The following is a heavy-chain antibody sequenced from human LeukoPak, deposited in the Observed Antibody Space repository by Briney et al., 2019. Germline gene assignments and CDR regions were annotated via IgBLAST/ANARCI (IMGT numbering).Heavy chain of an antibody. Sequence: GGSLRLSCAASGFTVSSNYMSWVRQAPGKGLEWVSVIYSGGSTYYAGSVKGRFTISRDNSKNTLHLQMNSLRAEDTAVYYCARVYCVTGTSCPDAFDIWGQGTMVTVSS. CDR3: ARVYCVTGTSCPDAFDI. CDR2: IYSGGST. D-gene: IGHD2-2*01. CDR1: GFTVSSNY. J-gene: IGHJ3*02. V-gene: IGHV3-53*01.